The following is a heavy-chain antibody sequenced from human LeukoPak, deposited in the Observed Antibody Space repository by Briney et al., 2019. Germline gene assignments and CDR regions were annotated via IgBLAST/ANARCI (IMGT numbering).Heavy chain of an antibody. V-gene: IGHV1-69*06. Sequence: ASVKVSCKASGGTFSSYAISWVRQAPGQGLEWMGGIIPIFDTANYAQKFQGRVTITADKSTSTAYMELSSLRSEDTAVYYCARDVSKAGYSSGWYYDYWGQGTLVTVSS. J-gene: IGHJ4*02. D-gene: IGHD6-19*01. CDR1: GGTFSSYA. CDR3: ARDVSKAGYSSGWYYDY. CDR2: IIPIFDTA.